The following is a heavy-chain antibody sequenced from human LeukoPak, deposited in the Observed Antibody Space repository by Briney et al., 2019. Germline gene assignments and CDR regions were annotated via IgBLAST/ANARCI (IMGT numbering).Heavy chain of an antibody. CDR1: GYTLTELS. CDR3: ATIDGHYDSSGY. Sequence: ASVKVSCKVSGYTLTELSMHWVRQAPGKGLEWMGGFDPEDGETIYAQKFQGRVTMTEDTSTDTAYMELSSLRSEDTAVYYCATIDGHYDSSGYWGQGTLVIVSS. V-gene: IGHV1-24*01. CDR2: FDPEDGET. D-gene: IGHD3-22*01. J-gene: IGHJ4*02.